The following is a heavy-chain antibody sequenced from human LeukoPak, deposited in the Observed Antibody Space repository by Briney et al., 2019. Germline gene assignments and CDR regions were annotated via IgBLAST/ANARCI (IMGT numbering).Heavy chain of an antibody. CDR3: ARGPSPHDYGSGSPGY. CDR2: INHSGST. V-gene: IGHV4-39*07. Sequence: PSETLSLTCTVPGGSISSSSYYWGWIRQPPGKGLEWIGEINHSGSTNYNPSLKSRVTISVDTSKNQFSLKLSSVTAADTAVYYCARGPSPHDYGSGSPGYWGQGTLVTVSS. CDR1: GGSISSSSYY. J-gene: IGHJ4*02. D-gene: IGHD3-10*01.